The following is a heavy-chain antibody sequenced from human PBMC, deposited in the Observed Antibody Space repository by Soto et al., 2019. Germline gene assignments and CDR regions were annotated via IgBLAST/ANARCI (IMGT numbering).Heavy chain of an antibody. D-gene: IGHD3-3*01. CDR3: TRAPITIFGVVTDYYYYYKDV. Sequence: QVQLQESGPGLVKPSGTLSLTCAVSSGSISSSNWWSWVRQPPGKGLEWIGEIHHSGSTNYNPSLQSQVNISVDKSKNQFSLKLSSVTAAETAVYYCTRAPITIFGVVTDYYYYYKDVWGKGTTVTVSS. CDR2: IHHSGST. V-gene: IGHV4-4*02. CDR1: SGSISSSNW. J-gene: IGHJ6*03.